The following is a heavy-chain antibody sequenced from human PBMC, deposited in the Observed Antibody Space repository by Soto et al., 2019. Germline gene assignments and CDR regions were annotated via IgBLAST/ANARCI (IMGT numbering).Heavy chain of an antibody. CDR3: AIEYCSSTSCYRDY. CDR2: IIPILGIA. V-gene: IGHV1-69*02. J-gene: IGHJ4*02. Sequence: QVQLVQSGAEVKKPGSSVKVSCKASGGTFSSYTISWVRQAPGQGLEWMGRIIPILGIANYAQKFQDRVTITADKSTSTAYMELSSLRSEDTAVYYCAIEYCSSTSCYRDYWGQGTLVTVSS. D-gene: IGHD2-2*02. CDR1: GGTFSSYT.